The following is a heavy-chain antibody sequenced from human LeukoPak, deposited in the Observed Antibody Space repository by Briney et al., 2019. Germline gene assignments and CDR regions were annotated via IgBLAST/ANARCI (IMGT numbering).Heavy chain of an antibody. CDR2: VHYSGNT. CDR1: GGSISSYY. Sequence: SETLSLTCTVSGGSISSYYWSWIRQPPGKGLEWIGYVHYSGNTNYSPSLRTRVTISVDTSRTQFSLKVSSVTAADTAVYYCATSSTYYFDFWGQGTLVTVSS. V-gene: IGHV4-59*01. J-gene: IGHJ4*02. D-gene: IGHD2-2*01. CDR3: ATSSTYYFDF.